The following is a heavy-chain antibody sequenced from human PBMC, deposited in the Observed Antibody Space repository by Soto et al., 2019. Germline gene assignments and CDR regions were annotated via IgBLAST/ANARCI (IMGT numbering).Heavy chain of an antibody. CDR1: GGSISSGGYS. CDR3: ARAPIWQWLGTFDY. V-gene: IGHV4-30-2*01. J-gene: IGHJ4*02. Sequence: QLQLQESGSGLVKPSQTLSLTCAVSGGSISSGGYSWSWIRQPPGKGLEWIGYIYHRGSTYYNPALNSRVTTTVDRSKNQFSLKRSSVTAADTAVYYCARAPIWQWLGTFDYWGQGTLVTVSS. CDR2: IYHRGST. D-gene: IGHD6-19*01.